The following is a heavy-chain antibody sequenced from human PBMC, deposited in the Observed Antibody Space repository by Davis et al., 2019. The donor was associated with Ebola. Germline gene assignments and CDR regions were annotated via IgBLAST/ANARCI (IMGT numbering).Heavy chain of an antibody. CDR3: ARDPTEWLLLYGYFDL. J-gene: IGHJ2*01. Sequence: GGSLRLSCVASGFTVSSDYMSWVRQAPGKGLEWVSVIYSGGSTYYADSVKGRFTISRDNAKNSLYLQMNSLRAEDTAVYYCARDPTEWLLLYGYFDLWGRGTLVTVSS. CDR1: GFTVSSDY. D-gene: IGHD3-22*01. V-gene: IGHV3-53*01. CDR2: IYSGGST.